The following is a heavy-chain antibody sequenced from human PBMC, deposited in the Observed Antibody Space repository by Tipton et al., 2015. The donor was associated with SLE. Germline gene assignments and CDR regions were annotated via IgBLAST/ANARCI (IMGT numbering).Heavy chain of an antibody. J-gene: IGHJ2*01. D-gene: IGHD1-26*01. CDR2: IYYSGST. CDR1: GGSISSGGYY. CDR3: ARGRGGRRYWYFDL. Sequence: TLSLTCTVSGGSISSGGYYWSWIRQHPGKGLEWIGYIYYSGSTYYNPSLKSRVTISVDTSKNQFSLKLSSVTAADTAGYYCARGRGGRRYWYFDLWGRGTLVTVSS. V-gene: IGHV4-31*03.